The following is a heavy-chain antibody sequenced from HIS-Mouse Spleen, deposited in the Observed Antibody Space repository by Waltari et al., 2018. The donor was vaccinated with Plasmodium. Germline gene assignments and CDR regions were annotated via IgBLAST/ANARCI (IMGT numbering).Heavy chain of an antibody. J-gene: IGHJ4*02. CDR3: ARVIPLGIPHFDY. D-gene: IGHD7-27*01. Sequence: QVQLQQWGAGLLKPSETLSLTCAVYGGSFSGYYWSWIRQPPGKGLEWIGEINHSGSTNYNPSLKSRVTISVDTSKNQFSLKLSSVTAADTAVYYCARVIPLGIPHFDYWGQGTLVTDSS. CDR1: GGSFSGYY. CDR2: INHSGST. V-gene: IGHV4-34*01.